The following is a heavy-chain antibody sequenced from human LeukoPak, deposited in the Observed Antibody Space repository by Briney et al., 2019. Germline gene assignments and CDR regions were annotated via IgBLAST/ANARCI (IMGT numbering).Heavy chain of an antibody. Sequence: ASVKVSCKASRYTFTSYYMHWVQQAPGQGLEWMGWISAYNGNTNYAQKLQGRVTMTTDTSTSTAYMELRSLRSDDTAVYYCARSSSVTIPGYYFDYWGQGTLVTVSS. CDR3: ARSSSVTIPGYYFDY. V-gene: IGHV1-18*04. CDR1: RYTFTSYY. J-gene: IGHJ4*02. D-gene: IGHD2-21*01. CDR2: ISAYNGNT.